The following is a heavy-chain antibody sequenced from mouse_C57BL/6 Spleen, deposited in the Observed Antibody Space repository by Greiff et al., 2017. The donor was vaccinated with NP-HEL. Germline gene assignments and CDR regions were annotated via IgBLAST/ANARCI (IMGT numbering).Heavy chain of an antibody. CDR1: GFNIKDYY. CDR2: IDPEDGET. CDR3: AREGSYGNYEAY. Sequence: EVQLQQSGAELVKPGASVKLSCTASGFNIKDYYMHWVKQRTEQGLEWIGRIDPEDGETKYAPKFQGKATITADTSSNTAYLQLSSLTSEDTDVYYCAREGSYGNYEAYWGQGTLVTVSA. J-gene: IGHJ3*01. V-gene: IGHV14-2*01. D-gene: IGHD2-1*01.